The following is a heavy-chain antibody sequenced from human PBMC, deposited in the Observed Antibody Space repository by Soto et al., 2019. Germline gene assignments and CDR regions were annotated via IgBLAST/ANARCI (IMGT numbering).Heavy chain of an antibody. Sequence: PGGSLRLSCAASGFTFSGYSMSWVRQAPGKGLEWVSDIHSGSSTVYYADSVKGRFTISRDNAKNSLYLQMNSLRDEDTAVYYCAREAAAGYLNWFDPWGQGTLVTVSS. J-gene: IGHJ5*02. D-gene: IGHD6-13*01. CDR3: AREAAAGYLNWFDP. V-gene: IGHV3-48*02. CDR2: IHSGSSTV. CDR1: GFTFSGYS.